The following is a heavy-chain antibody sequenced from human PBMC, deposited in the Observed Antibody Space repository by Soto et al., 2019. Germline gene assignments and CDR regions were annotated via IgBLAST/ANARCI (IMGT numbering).Heavy chain of an antibody. Sequence: HVQLVQSGAEVKKPGSSVKVSCKASGGTFSSYASSWVRQAPGQGLEWMGGIIPIFGTANYAQKFQGRVTITADESTSRAYVEQSSLRSEDTAVYYCARQKVGATKYNWFDPWGQGTLVTVSS. J-gene: IGHJ5*02. CDR2: IIPIFGTA. D-gene: IGHD1-26*01. CDR3: ARQKVGATKYNWFDP. CDR1: GGTFSSYA. V-gene: IGHV1-69*01.